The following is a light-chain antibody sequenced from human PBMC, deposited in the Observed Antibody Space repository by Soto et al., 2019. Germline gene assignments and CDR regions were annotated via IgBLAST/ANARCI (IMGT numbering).Light chain of an antibody. J-gene: IGLJ3*02. Sequence: QSVLTQPPSVSGAPGQRVTISCTGSSSNIGTGYDVHWYQQLPGTAPKLLIYGNTNRPSGVPDQFSGSKSGTSASLAITGLQAEDEADYYCQSWDSSLSGVVFGGGTKLTVL. CDR1: SSNIGTGYD. CDR2: GNT. CDR3: QSWDSSLSGVV. V-gene: IGLV1-40*01.